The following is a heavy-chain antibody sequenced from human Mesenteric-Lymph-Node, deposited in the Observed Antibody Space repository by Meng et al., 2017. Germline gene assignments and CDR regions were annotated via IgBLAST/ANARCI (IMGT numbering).Heavy chain of an antibody. CDR1: GFTFSSYT. D-gene: IGHD6-13*01. Sequence: GGSLRLSCAASGFTFSSYTMSWVRQAPGKGLEWVSAITGSGGSTHYADSVKGRFTISRDNSKNTLYLQMNSLRPDDTAVYYCAKVLYSSSRATKAFDIWGQGTMVTVSS. J-gene: IGHJ3*02. CDR2: ITGSGGST. CDR3: AKVLYSSSRATKAFDI. V-gene: IGHV3-23*01.